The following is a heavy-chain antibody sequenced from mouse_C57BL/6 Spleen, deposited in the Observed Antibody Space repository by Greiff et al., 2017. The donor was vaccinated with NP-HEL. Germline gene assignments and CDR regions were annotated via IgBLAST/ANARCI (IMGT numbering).Heavy chain of an antibody. Sequence: EVQLQQSGPELVKPGASVKISCKASGYTFTDYYMNWVKQSHGKSLEWIGDINPNNGGTSYNQKFKGKATLTVDKSSSTAYMELLSLTSEDSAVYYCARRGGNYAWYFDVWGTGTTVTVSS. V-gene: IGHV1-26*01. CDR1: GYTFTDYY. J-gene: IGHJ1*03. CDR2: INPNNGGT. CDR3: ARRGGNYAWYFDV. D-gene: IGHD2-1*01.